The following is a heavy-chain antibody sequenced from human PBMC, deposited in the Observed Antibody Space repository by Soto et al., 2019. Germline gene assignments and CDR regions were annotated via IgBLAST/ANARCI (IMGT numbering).Heavy chain of an antibody. CDR2: VDWNSGSM. D-gene: IGHD1-26*01. J-gene: IGHJ6*02. Sequence: EVQLVESGGGFVQPARSLSLSFVASGFPFVDYALHWVRQAPGRGLEWVSSVDWNSGSMAYADSVKGRFTVSRDNARNSLFLQMKFLRGEDTALYYCVKGRGSFLVYFGLDVWGQGTTVTVSS. CDR1: GFPFVDYA. CDR3: VKGRGSFLVYFGLDV. V-gene: IGHV3-9*01.